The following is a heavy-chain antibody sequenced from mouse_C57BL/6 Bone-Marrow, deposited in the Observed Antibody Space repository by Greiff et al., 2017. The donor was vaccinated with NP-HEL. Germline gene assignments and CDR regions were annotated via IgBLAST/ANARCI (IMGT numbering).Heavy chain of an antibody. D-gene: IGHD3-3*01. CDR3: AREGPRPFYYAMDY. J-gene: IGHJ4*01. CDR1: GYSFTDYN. V-gene: IGHV1-39*01. CDR2: INPNYGTT. Sequence: EVKLMESGPELVKPGASVKISCKASGYSFTDYNMNWVKQSNGKSLEWIGVINPNYGTTSYNQKFKGKATLTVDQSSSTAYMQLNSLTSEDSAVYYCAREGPRPFYYAMDYWGQGTSVTVSS.